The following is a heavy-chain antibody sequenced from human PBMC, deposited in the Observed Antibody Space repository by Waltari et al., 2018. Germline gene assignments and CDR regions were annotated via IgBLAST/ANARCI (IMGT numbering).Heavy chain of an antibody. CDR3: ARRRNYPGGAMDV. CDR2: IYPGDSDT. J-gene: IGHJ6*02. CDR1: GYSFTSYW. V-gene: IGHV5-51*01. D-gene: IGHD4-4*01. Sequence: EVQLVQSGAEVKKPGESLKLSCKDSGYSFTSYWIGWVRQLPGKGLEWMGIIYPGDSDTRYSPSSQGQVTISADKSISTAYLQWSSLKASDTAMYYCARRRNYPGGAMDVWGQGTTVTVSS.